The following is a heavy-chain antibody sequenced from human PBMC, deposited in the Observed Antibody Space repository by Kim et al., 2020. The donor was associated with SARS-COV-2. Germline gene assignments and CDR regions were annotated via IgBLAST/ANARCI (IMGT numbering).Heavy chain of an antibody. D-gene: IGHD1-26*01. Sequence: PPLKGRVTISVDTSKNQFSLKLSSVTAADTAVYYCARLGGSYYGGSWFDPWGQGTLVTVSS. CDR3: ARLGGSYYGGSWFDP. V-gene: IGHV4-59*08. J-gene: IGHJ5*02.